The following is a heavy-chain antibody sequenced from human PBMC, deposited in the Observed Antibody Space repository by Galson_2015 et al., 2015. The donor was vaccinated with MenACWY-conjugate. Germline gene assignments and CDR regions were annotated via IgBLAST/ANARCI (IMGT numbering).Heavy chain of an antibody. V-gene: IGHV3-53*01. D-gene: IGHD3-10*01. CDR2: IYAGGST. Sequence: SLRLSCAATGFTVNTNYMTWVRQVPGRGLECVSVIYAGGSTYYTDSVTGRFTVSRDSSNNAVHLQINSLRVEDTAVYYCARAVSLRGSGHFPPDYMDVWGKGTAVTVSS. CDR1: GFTVNTNY. J-gene: IGHJ6*03. CDR3: ARAVSLRGSGHFPPDYMDV.